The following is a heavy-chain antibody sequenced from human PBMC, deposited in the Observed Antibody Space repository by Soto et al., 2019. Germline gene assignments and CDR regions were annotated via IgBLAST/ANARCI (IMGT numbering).Heavy chain of an antibody. CDR1: GYTFTSYD. CDR2: MNPNSGNT. CDR3: ARHAGIVLMVYAIPNGMDV. Sequence: GASVKVSCKASGYTFTSYDINWVRQATGQGLEWMGWMNPNSGNTGYAQKFQGRVTMTRNTSISTAYMELSSLRSEDTAVYYCARHAGIVLMVYAIPNGMDVWGQGTTVTVSS. V-gene: IGHV1-8*01. D-gene: IGHD2-8*01. J-gene: IGHJ6*02.